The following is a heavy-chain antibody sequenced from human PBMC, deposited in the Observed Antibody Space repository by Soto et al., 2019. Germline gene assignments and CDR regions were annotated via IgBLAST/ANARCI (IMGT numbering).Heavy chain of an antibody. CDR3: ARQGQYNYGSNDY. D-gene: IGHD5-18*01. V-gene: IGHV5-51*01. J-gene: IGHJ4*02. Sequence: GESLKISCEGSGYTFTSYWIAWVRQMPGKGLEWMGIIYPNDSDTRYRSSFQGQVTISADKSISTAYLQWSSLKASDTAMYYCARQGQYNYGSNDYWGQGTLVTVSS. CDR2: IYPNDSDT. CDR1: GYTFTSYW.